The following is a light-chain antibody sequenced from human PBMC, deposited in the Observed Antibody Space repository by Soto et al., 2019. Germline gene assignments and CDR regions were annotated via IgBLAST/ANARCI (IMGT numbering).Light chain of an antibody. CDR1: HYINYY. Sequence: DIQMTQSPSSLSASVGDRVTITCRASHYINYYLHWYQQKPGKAPNLLIYDASTLQSGVPSRFSGSGSETDFTLTISSLQPEDVATYYCQQSYKAPQTFGQGTNVEIK. CDR3: QQSYKAPQT. V-gene: IGKV1-39*01. J-gene: IGKJ1*01. CDR2: DAS.